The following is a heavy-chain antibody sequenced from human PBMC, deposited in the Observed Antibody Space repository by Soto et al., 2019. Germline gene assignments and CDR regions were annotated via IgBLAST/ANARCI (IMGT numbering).Heavy chain of an antibody. CDR1: GFTFGDYA. J-gene: IGHJ6*03. Sequence: GGSLRLSCTASGFTFGDYAMSWFRLAPGKGLEWVGFIRSKAYGGTTEYDASVKGRFTISRDDSKSIANLQINNLKTEDTAVYYCTRYSFPTPRWFDIVVVVNYYYYYMDVWGKGTTVTVSS. CDR3: TRYSFPTPRWFDIVVVVNYYYYYMDV. V-gene: IGHV3-49*03. D-gene: IGHD2-2*01. CDR2: IRSKAYGGTT.